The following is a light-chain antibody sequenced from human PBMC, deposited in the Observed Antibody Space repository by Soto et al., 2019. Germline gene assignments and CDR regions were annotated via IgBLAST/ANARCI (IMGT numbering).Light chain of an antibody. V-gene: IGKV3-20*01. CDR2: DAS. CDR3: QQYGSSPRT. J-gene: IGKJ1*01. Sequence: EIVLTQSPGTLSLSPGERATLSCRASQSVSSSYLAWYQQKPGQAPRLLIYDASSRATGIPDMFSGSGSGKDFTLTISRLEPEDFAVYYCQQYGSSPRTFGQGTKVESK. CDR1: QSVSSSY.